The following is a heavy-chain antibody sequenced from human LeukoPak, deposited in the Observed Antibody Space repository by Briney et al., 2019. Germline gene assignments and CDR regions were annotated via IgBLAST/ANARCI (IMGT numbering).Heavy chain of an antibody. V-gene: IGHV4-59*01. CDR3: TRGTAVYGGNSPYYFDY. J-gene: IGHJ4*02. CDR2: IYYSGST. D-gene: IGHD4-23*01. CDR1: GGSISSYY. Sequence: SETLSLTCTVSGGSISSYYWSWIRQPPGKGLEWIGYIYYSGSTNYNPSLKSRVSISVDTSKNQFSLKPTSVTTADTAVYYCTRGTAVYGGNSPYYFDYWGQGTLVTVSS.